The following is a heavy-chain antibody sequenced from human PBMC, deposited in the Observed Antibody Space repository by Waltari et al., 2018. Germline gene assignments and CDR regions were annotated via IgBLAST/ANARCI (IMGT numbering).Heavy chain of an antibody. D-gene: IGHD4-17*01. CDR2: MQYRGST. J-gene: IGHJ1*01. CDR3: GRIAFGDDGGYFQH. Sequence: QLQLQESGPGLVKPSETLSLTCTASGGSISTNYNWGWIRQPPGKGLEWMGNMQYRGSTFYNPSLKSRVTISLDTSKNQFSLRLNSVGAADTAVYFCGRIAFGDDGGYFQHWGQGTLVTVSS. V-gene: IGHV4-39*01. CDR1: GGSISTNYN.